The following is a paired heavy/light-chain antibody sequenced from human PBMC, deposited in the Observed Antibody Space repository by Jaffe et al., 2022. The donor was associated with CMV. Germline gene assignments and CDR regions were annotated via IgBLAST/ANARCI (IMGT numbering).Heavy chain of an antibody. V-gene: IGHV3-64*01. Sequence: EVQLVESGGGLVQPGGSLRLSCAASGFTFSSFTMHWVRQAPGKGLEFVSGIGTDGSDTLYANSVKGRFTISRDNSKNTLSLQMGSLKAEDMAVYYCARVYYGSGSYDVWGRGTTVTVSS. CDR1: GFTFSSFT. D-gene: IGHD3-10*01. CDR3: ARVYYGSGSYDV. CDR2: IGTDGSDT. J-gene: IGHJ6*03.
Light chain of an antibody. CDR2: LAS. CDR1: QNIDNS. J-gene: IGKJ1*01. CDR3: QQSHNSPWT. V-gene: IGKV1-39*01. Sequence: DIQMTQSPSSLSASVGDRVTITCRASQNIDNSLNWYRQKPGKAPELLIYLASSLQSGVSSRFSGSGSGTGFSLTISSLLPEDVAVYYCQQSHNSPWTFGQGTKVEI.